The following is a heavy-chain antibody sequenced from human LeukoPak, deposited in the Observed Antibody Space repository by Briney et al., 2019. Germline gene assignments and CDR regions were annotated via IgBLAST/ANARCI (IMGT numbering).Heavy chain of an antibody. J-gene: IGHJ3*01. CDR1: GYIFTNYW. CDR3: ARHTAFAVPDHDPLDV. V-gene: IGHV5-51*01. Sequence: GESLKISCEVSGYIFTNYWIAWVRQMPGQGLEWIGIIHAVDPDTKYNPSFQGQVTMSIEKSTNSAYLQWSSLKASDTAIYYCARHTAFAVPDHDPLDVWGQGTMVTVSS. D-gene: IGHD6-19*01. CDR2: IHAVDPDT.